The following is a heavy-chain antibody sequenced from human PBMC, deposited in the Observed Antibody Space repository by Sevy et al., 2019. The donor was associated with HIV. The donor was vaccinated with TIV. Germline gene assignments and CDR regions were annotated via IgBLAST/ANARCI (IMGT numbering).Heavy chain of an antibody. J-gene: IGHJ6*02. Sequence: SETLSLTCTVSAGSISSYYWSWIRQPPGKGLEWIGYIYYSGSTNYNPSLKSRVTISVDTSKNQFSLKLSSVTAADTAVYYCARGLWSGTGGYYYYGMDVWGQGTTVTVSS. CDR1: AGSISSYY. V-gene: IGHV4-59*01. CDR3: ARGLWSGTGGYYYYGMDV. CDR2: IYYSGST. D-gene: IGHD2-21*01.